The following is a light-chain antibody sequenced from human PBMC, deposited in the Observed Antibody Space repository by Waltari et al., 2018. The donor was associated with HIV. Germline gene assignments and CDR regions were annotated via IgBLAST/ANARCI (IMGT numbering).Light chain of an antibody. CDR1: QTINSNL. Sequence: VLTQSPVSLCLYPGETATLSCGASQTINSNLLPCYQPRLGLPPSLLIYDASKRASGVPHRFSGAGSGTDFTHTINRLDPEDSAVYVCQQYSSSPWTFGQGTKV. J-gene: IGKJ1*01. V-gene: IGKV3D-20*01. CDR3: QQYSSSPWT. CDR2: DAS.